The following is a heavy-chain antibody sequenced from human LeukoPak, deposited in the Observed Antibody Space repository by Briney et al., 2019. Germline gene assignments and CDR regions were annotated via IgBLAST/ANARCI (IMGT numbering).Heavy chain of an antibody. J-gene: IGHJ4*02. CDR2: VSIDGSQE. CDR3: VRDSGYDRYYFDL. V-gene: IGHV3-30-3*01. Sequence: GGSLRLSCSASRFPFSWYAMHWVRQAPGKGLEWVAFVSIDGSQEYYADSVKGRFTISRDNSKDTLDLQMTSLRGDGTAVYYCVRDSGYDRYYFDLWGQGTLVIVSS. D-gene: IGHD5-12*01. CDR1: RFPFSWYA.